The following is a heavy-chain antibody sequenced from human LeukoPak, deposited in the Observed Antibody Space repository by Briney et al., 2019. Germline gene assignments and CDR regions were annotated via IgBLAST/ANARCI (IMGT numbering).Heavy chain of an antibody. CDR1: GGSISGSSYY. V-gene: IGHV4-61*01. J-gene: IGHJ3*02. CDR2: IDYRGST. D-gene: IGHD5-18*01. CDR3: ARSRSGYSYDHAAFEI. Sequence: SETLSLTCTVSGGSISGSSYYWSWIRQPPGKGLEWIAYIDYRGSTTYNPSLRSRVTISVDTSRNQFSLKLYSVTAADTAVYYCARSRSGYSYDHAAFEIWGKGKMVTVSS.